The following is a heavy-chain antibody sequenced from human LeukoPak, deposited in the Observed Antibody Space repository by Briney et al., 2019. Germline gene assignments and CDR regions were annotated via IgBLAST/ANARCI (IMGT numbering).Heavy chain of an antibody. V-gene: IGHV1-69*13. CDR1: GGTLSSYA. CDR3: ARCMADCSSTSCYDYYYYYMDV. D-gene: IGHD2-2*01. CDR2: IISIFGTA. Sequence: SVKVSCKASGGTLSSYAISWVRQAPGQGLEWMGGIISIFGTANYAQKFQGRVTITADESTSTAYMELSSLRSEDTAVYYCARCMADCSSTSCYDYYYYYMDVWGKGTTVTVSS. J-gene: IGHJ6*03.